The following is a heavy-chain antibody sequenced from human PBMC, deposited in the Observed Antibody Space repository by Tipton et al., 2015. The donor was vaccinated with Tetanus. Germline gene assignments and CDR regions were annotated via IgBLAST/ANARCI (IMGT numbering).Heavy chain of an antibody. V-gene: IGHV4-34*01. CDR2: INHRGGT. Sequence: LACAVSGGSFSGFYWSWIRQPPGKGLEWIGEINHRGGTSYRPSLKSRVTISVDTSKNQFSLNMTSVTAADTAVYYCVRANYEFPKKGPFDYWGPGSLVIVSS. CDR1: GGSFSGFY. J-gene: IGHJ4*02. CDR3: VRANYEFPKKGPFDY. D-gene: IGHD3-3*01.